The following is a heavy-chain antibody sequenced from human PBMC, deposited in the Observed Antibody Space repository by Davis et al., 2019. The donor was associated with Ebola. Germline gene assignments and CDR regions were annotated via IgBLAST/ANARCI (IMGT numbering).Heavy chain of an antibody. CDR2: IIPIFGTA. Sequence: SVKVSCKASGYTFTSYGISWVRQAPGQGLEWMGGIIPIFGTANYAQKFQGRVTITADKSTSTAYMELSSLRSEDTAVYYCAVSSMSKVSYYYYGMDVWGQRTTVTVSS. CDR1: GYTFTSYG. D-gene: IGHD1-14*01. CDR3: AVSSMSKVSYYYYGMDV. J-gene: IGHJ6*02. V-gene: IGHV1-69*06.